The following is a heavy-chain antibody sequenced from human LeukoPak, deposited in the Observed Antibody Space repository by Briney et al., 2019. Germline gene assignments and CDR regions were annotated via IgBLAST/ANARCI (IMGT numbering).Heavy chain of an antibody. CDR2: IIPIFGTA. Sequence: GASVKVSCKASGGTFSSYAISWVRQAPGQGLEWMGGIIPIFGTANYAQKFQGRVTITADESTSTAYMELSSLRSEDTAVYYCAGEDSRDGYVDYWGQGTLVTVSS. CDR3: AGEDSRDGYVDY. J-gene: IGHJ4*02. D-gene: IGHD5-24*01. V-gene: IGHV1-69*13. CDR1: GGTFSSYA.